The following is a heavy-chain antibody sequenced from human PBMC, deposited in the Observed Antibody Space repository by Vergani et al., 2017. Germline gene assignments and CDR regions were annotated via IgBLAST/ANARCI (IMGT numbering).Heavy chain of an antibody. Sequence: EVQLVEAGGGLVKPGGSLRLSCAASGFTFSSYRLNWVRQAPGKGLSWVSSISSSSSYIYYADSVKGRFNISRDNAKNSLYLQMNSLRAEDTAVYYCAREPPSGPAALYYYYYMDVWGKGTTVTVSS. V-gene: IGHV3-21*01. CDR2: ISSSSSYI. J-gene: IGHJ6*03. CDR3: AREPPSGPAALYYYYYMDV. CDR1: GFTFSSYR. D-gene: IGHD2-2*01.